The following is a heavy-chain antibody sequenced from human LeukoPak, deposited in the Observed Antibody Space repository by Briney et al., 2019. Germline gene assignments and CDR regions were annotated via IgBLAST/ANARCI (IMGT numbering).Heavy chain of an antibody. CDR3: AGEQWLVGGLDY. CDR2: INPNSGGT. V-gene: IGHV1-2*02. D-gene: IGHD6-19*01. CDR1: GYTFTGYY. J-gene: IGHJ4*02. Sequence: ASVKVSCKSSGYTFTGYYMHWVRQAPGQGLEWMGWINPNSGGTNYAQKFQGRVTMTRDTSISTAYMELSRLRSDDTAVYYCAGEQWLVGGLDYWGQGTLVTVSS.